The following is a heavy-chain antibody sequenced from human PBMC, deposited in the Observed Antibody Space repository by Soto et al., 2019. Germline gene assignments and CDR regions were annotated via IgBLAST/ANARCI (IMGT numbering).Heavy chain of an antibody. Sequence: QVQLQQWGAGLLKPSATLALTCAVHGGSFSGYYWTWIRQAPGKGLECVGEATHRGGTNYSPSLRSRVTISVDTSRKQFSLRLSSVTAADTAIYYCARGREMVWLGEETFGVDVWGQGTTVTVSS. CDR2: ATHRGGT. CDR3: ARGREMVWLGEETFGVDV. CDR1: GGSFSGYY. V-gene: IGHV4-34*02. D-gene: IGHD3-10*01. J-gene: IGHJ6*02.